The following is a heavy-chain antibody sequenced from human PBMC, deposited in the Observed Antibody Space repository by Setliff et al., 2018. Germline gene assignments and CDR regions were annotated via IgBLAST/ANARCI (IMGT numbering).Heavy chain of an antibody. CDR3: ARERYFDY. V-gene: IGHV1-8*02. Sequence: ASVKVSCKASGYTFNNYFLHWVRQAPGQGLEWMGWMNPNSGKTGYAQKFQGRVIMTRNTSISTAYLELNTLRSDDTAVYYCARERYFDYWGQGTLVTVSS. J-gene: IGHJ4*02. CDR2: MNPNSGKT. CDR1: GYTFNNYF.